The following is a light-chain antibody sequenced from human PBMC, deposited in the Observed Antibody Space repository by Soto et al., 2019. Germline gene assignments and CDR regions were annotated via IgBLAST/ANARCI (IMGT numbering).Light chain of an antibody. CDR3: QIYGSSPLIT. Sequence: EIVLTQSPGTRSLSPGERATLSCRASQSVTSNYLAWYQQKPGQAPRLLIYVASSRAAGIPDRFSGSGSGTDFSLTISRLELEDFAVYYCQIYGSSPLITFGQGTRLEIK. CDR1: QSVTSNY. CDR2: VAS. J-gene: IGKJ5*01. V-gene: IGKV3-20*01.